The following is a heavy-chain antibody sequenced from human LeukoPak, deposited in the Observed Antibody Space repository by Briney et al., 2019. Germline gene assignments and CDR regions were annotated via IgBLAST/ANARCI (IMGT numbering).Heavy chain of an antibody. CDR3: ARTPRDCSSTSCYFWFDP. V-gene: IGHV4-4*07. CDR1: GGSISSYY. J-gene: IGHJ5*02. D-gene: IGHD2-2*01. Sequence: PSETLSLTCTVSGGSISSYYWSWIRQPAGKGLEWIRRIYTSGSTNYNPSLKSRVTMSVDTSKNQFSLKLSSVTAADTAVYYCARTPRDCSSTSCYFWFDPWGQGTLVTVSS. CDR2: IYTSGST.